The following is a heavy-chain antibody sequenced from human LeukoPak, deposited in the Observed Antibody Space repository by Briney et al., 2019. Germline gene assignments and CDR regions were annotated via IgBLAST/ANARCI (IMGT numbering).Heavy chain of an antibody. CDR1: GFTFSSYA. CDR3: ATTGSGSYYDY. CDR2: ISGSGGYT. J-gene: IGHJ4*02. Sequence: GGSLRLSCAASGFTFSSYAMSWVRQAPGKGLEWVSGISGSGGYTYYADSVKGRFTISRDNAKNTLFLQMNSLRAEDTAVYYCATTGSGSYYDYWGQGTLVTVSS. V-gene: IGHV3-23*01. D-gene: IGHD1-26*01.